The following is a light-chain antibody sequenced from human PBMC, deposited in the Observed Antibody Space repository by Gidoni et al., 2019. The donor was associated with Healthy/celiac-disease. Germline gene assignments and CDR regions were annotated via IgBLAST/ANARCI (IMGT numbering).Light chain of an antibody. V-gene: IGKV3-11*01. Sequence: EIVLTQSPATLSLSPGERATLSCRASQSVSSYLDWYQQKPGQAPRLLIYDASNRATGITARFSGSGSGTDFTLTISSLEPEDFAVYYCQQRSNWPRTFGQGTKVEIK. J-gene: IGKJ1*01. CDR1: QSVSSY. CDR2: DAS. CDR3: QQRSNWPRT.